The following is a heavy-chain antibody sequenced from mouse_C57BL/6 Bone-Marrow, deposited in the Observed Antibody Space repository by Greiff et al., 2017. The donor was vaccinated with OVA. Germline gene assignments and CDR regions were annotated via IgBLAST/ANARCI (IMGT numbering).Heavy chain of an antibody. D-gene: IGHD1-1*01. CDR2: ISDGGSYT. V-gene: IGHV5-4*01. J-gene: IGHJ1*03. Sequence: EVKVVESGGGLVKPGGSLKLSCAASGFTFSSYAMSWVRQTPEKRLEWVATISDGGSYTYYPDNVKGRFTISRDNAKNNLYLQMSHLKSEDTAMYYCAREVGYYEGYFDVWGTGTTVTVSS. CDR3: AREVGYYEGYFDV. CDR1: GFTFSSYA.